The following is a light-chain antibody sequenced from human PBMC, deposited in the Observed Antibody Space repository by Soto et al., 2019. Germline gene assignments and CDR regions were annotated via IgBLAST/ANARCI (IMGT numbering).Light chain of an antibody. CDR2: GAS. V-gene: IGKV3-20*01. J-gene: IGKJ5*01. CDR3: QHYDSLPIA. Sequence: TLLTQSPCTLSLSPGERATLSCRASQSVSSSYLAWYQQKPGQPPRLLIYGASSRATGIPDRFSGSGSGTDFTLTISRLEPEDFAVFYCQHYDSLPIAFGQGTRLEIK. CDR1: QSVSSSY.